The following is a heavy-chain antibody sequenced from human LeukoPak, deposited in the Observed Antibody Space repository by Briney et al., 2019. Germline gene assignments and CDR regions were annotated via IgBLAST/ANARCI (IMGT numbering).Heavy chain of an antibody. CDR1: GFTVSSNY. CDR2: IYSGGST. Sequence: GGSLRLSCAACGFTVSSNYMSWVRQAPGKGLEGVSVIYSGGSTYYADSVKGRITISRDNSKNTLYLQMNSLRAEDTAVYDCASAVLGTGTFDYWGQGSLVTVSS. CDR3: ASAVLGTGTFDY. V-gene: IGHV3-53*01. D-gene: IGHD1-1*01. J-gene: IGHJ4*02.